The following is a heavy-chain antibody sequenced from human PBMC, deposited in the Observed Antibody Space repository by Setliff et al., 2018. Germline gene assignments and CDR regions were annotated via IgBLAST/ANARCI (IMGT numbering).Heavy chain of an antibody. V-gene: IGHV4-31*03. Sequence: PSETLSLTCTVSGGSISSGGYYWSWIRQHPGKGLEWIGYIYYSGSTYYNPSLKSRVTISVDTSKNQFSLKLSSVTAADTAVYYCARVARVVISRNAFDIWGQGTMVTVS. CDR3: ARVARVVISRNAFDI. D-gene: IGHD2-2*01. J-gene: IGHJ3*02. CDR2: IYYSGST. CDR1: GGSISSGGYY.